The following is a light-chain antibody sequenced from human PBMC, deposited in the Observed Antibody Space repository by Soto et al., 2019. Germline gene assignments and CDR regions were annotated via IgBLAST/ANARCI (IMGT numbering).Light chain of an antibody. CDR3: HHDDFYWT. V-gene: IGKV1-5*03. Sequence: DIQMTQSPSTLSASVGDRVTITCRASQNIGRSLAWYQQKPGKAPKLLIYQASSLDSGVPSRFSGRGFGTDFTITISTLQPDYFTTYCCHHDDFYWTFGQGTKVDIK. J-gene: IGKJ1*01. CDR2: QAS. CDR1: QNIGRS.